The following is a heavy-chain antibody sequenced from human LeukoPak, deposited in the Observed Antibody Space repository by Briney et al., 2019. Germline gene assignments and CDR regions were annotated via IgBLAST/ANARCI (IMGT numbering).Heavy chain of an antibody. J-gene: IGHJ4*02. D-gene: IGHD6-13*01. V-gene: IGHV4-4*07. CDR2: IYTSGST. CDR3: ARVRTFIIAAAIFDY. CDR1: GGSISSYY. Sequence: SETLSLTCTVSGGSISSYYWSWIRQPAGKGLEWIGRIYTSGSTNYNPSLKSRVTMSVDTSKNQFSLKLSSVTAADTAVYYCARVRTFIIAAAIFDYWGQGTLVTVSS.